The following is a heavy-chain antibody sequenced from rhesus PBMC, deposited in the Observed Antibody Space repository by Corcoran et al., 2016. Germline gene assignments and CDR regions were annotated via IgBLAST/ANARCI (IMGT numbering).Heavy chain of an antibody. CDR2: IYGSGGST. CDR3: AKYSGGWSRYYFDY. V-gene: IGHV4-93*02. Sequence: QVQLQESGPAVVKPSETLSLTCAVSGGSISSSNWWSWIRQSPGQGLEWIGGIYGSGGSTEYTPSRKSRVTISIDTSKNQFSLKLSSVTAADTAVYYCAKYSGGWSRYYFDYWGQGVLVTVSS. D-gene: IGHD6-37*01. CDR1: GGSISSSNW. J-gene: IGHJ4*01.